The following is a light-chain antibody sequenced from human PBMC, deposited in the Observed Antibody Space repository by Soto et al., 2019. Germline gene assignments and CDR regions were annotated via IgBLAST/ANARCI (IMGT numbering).Light chain of an antibody. V-gene: IGKV1-5*01. Sequence: DVPVSQSPSTLSASVGDRGTVTCRASQTIGSWLAWYQQKPGRAPKLLIFDASSLESGVPSRFSGNGSGTEFTLTISSLEPEDFAVYYCQQRSNWPPITFGQGTRLEIK. CDR3: QQRSNWPPIT. CDR1: QTIGSW. J-gene: IGKJ5*01. CDR2: DAS.